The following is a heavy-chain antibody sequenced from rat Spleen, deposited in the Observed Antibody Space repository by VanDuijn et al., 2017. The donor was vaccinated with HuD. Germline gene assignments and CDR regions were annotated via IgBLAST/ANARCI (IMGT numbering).Heavy chain of an antibody. CDR2: INSAGST. V-gene: IGHV3-3*01. CDR3: AREGATLDY. CDR1: AYSITSSYR. Sequence: EVQLQESGPGLVKPSQSLSLTCSVTAYSITSSYRWNWIRKFPGNKLEWMGYINSAGSTTYNPSLKGRISITKDTSKNQFFLLLNSVTTEDTATYYCAREGATLDYWGQGVMVTVSS. J-gene: IGHJ2*01. D-gene: IGHD1-1*01.